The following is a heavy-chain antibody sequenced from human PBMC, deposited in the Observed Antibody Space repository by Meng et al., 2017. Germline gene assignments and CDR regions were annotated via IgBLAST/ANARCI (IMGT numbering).Heavy chain of an antibody. V-gene: IGHV1-69*06. CDR2: IIPIFGTA. D-gene: IGHD5-24*01. J-gene: IGHJ5*02. CDR3: AREPRDGPKTNWFDP. CDR1: GGTFSSYA. Sequence: HVQLVQSWAEVKKPGSSVKVSCKASGGTFSSYAISWVRQAPGQGLEWMGGIIPIFGTANYAQKFQGRVTITADKSTSTAYMELSSLRSEDTAVYYCAREPRDGPKTNWFDPWGQGTLVTVSS.